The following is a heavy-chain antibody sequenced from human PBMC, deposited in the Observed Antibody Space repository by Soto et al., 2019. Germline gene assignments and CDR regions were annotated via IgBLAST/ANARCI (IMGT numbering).Heavy chain of an antibody. CDR1: GFTFSSYA. CDR2: ISGSGGST. V-gene: IGHV3-23*01. D-gene: IGHD3-10*01. J-gene: IGHJ4*02. Sequence: GGSLRLSXAASGFTFSSYAMSWVRQAPGKGLEWVSAISGSGGSTYYADSVKGRFTISRDNSKNTLYLQMNSLRAEDTAVYYCPKGLPLLWFTGPPPFDYWGQGTLVTVSS. CDR3: PKGLPLLWFTGPPPFDY.